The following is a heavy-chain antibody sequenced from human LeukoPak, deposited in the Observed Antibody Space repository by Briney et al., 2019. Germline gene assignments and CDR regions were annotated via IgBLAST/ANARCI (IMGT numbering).Heavy chain of an antibody. CDR3: ARQEDRDYGDYYFDY. Sequence: GGSLRLSCAASGFTFSSYEMSWVRQAPGKGLEWVSYITNSGGTTYYADSVKGRFTISRDNAKNSLYLQMNSLRAEDTAVYYCARQEDRDYGDYYFDYWGQGILVTVSS. D-gene: IGHD4-17*01. CDR1: GFTFSSYE. J-gene: IGHJ4*02. V-gene: IGHV3-48*03. CDR2: ITNSGGTT.